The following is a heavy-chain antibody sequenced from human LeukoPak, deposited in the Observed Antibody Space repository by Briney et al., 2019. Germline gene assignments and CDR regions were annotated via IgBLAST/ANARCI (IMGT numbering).Heavy chain of an antibody. CDR3: ARQGAAGKYYYYYMDV. Sequence: GESXXXSXQGSGXNFPIYWIGWVXXXXGXXXXXXGIIYPDDSNTIYGPSFQGQVTISADKSINTAYLEWSSLKASDTTIYYCARQGAAGKYYYYYMDVWGKGTTVTVSS. D-gene: IGHD6-13*01. CDR2: IYPDDSNT. V-gene: IGHV5-51*01. CDR1: GXNFPIYW. J-gene: IGHJ6*03.